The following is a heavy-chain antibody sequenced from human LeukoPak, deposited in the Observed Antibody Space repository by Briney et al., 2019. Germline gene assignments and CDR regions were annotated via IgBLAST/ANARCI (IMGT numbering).Heavy chain of an antibody. J-gene: IGHJ5*02. V-gene: IGHV1-46*01. CDR3: ARDYYDSSGYPRSYDWFDP. CDR2: INPSGGST. CDR1: GYTFTSYY. D-gene: IGHD3-22*01. Sequence: GASVKVSCKASGYTFTSYYMHWVRQAPGQGLEWMGIINPSGGSTSYPQKFQGRVIMTRDTSTSTVYMELSSLRSEDTAVYYCARDYYDSSGYPRSYDWFDPWGQGTLVTVSS.